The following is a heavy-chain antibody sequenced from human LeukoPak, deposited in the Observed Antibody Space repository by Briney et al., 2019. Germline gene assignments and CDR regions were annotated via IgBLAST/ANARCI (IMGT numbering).Heavy chain of an antibody. CDR1: GFTFSSYA. J-gene: IGHJ4*02. CDR3: AKKISMVRGVDY. CDR2: IGNGGGTT. Sequence: GRSLRLSCAASGFTFSSYAMSWVRQAPGKGLEWVSSIGNGGGTTYYADSVKGRFTISRDNSKNTLYLQMNSLGADDTAVYYCAKKISMVRGVDYWGQGTLVSVSS. V-gene: IGHV3-23*01. D-gene: IGHD3-10*01.